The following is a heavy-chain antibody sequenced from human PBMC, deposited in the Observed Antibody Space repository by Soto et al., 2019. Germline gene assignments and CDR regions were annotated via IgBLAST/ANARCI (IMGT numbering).Heavy chain of an antibody. CDR2: INPIVSMS. V-gene: IGHV1-69*02. CDR3: AASYGSGYRAFDY. Sequence: QVQLVQSGTEVKKPGSSVKVSCKASGDTFSFYTINWVRQAPGLGLEWVGRINPIVSMSNYAQKFQGRVSMTAEKSTSRAYMELRSLRSDDTVMYFCAASYGSGYRAFDYWGQGALVIVSS. CDR1: GDTFSFYT. D-gene: IGHD3-10*01. J-gene: IGHJ4*02.